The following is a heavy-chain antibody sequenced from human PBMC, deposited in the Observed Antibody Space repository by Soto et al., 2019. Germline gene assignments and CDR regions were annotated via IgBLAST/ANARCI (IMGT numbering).Heavy chain of an antibody. CDR3: ARERGQLVRAANTDRGTMEV. D-gene: IGHD6-6*01. CDR1: GGTFSSYA. Sequence: GASVKVSCKASGGTFSSYAISWVRQAPGQGLEWMGGIIPIFGTANYAQKFQGRVTITADESTSTAYMELSSLRSEDTAVYYCARERGQLVRAANTDRGTMEVWGEGTKVTVS. J-gene: IGHJ6*02. V-gene: IGHV1-69*13. CDR2: IIPIFGTA.